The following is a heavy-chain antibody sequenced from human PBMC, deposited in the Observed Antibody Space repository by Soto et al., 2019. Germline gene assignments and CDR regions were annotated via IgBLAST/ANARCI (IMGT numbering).Heavy chain of an antibody. D-gene: IGHD1-7*01. CDR1: GYTFTDHA. CDR2: INAGKGDT. CDR3: ARNILGGTTDY. Sequence: ASVKVSCEASGYTFTDHAIHWVRQAPGQGLEWLGWINAGKGDTKYPQRFQGRVTITRDTSASTAYMELSSLRSEDTAVYYCARNILGGTTDYWGPGTLVTVS. J-gene: IGHJ4*02. V-gene: IGHV1-3*01.